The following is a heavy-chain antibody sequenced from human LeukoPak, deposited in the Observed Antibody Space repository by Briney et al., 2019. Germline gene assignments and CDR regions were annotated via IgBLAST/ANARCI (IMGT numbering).Heavy chain of an antibody. Sequence: GGSLRLSCAASGFTFSDYYMTWIRQAPGKGLEWVSAISGSGGSTYYADSVKGRFTISRDNSKNTLYLQMNSLRAEDTAVYYCAKVHRYNFDYWGQGTLVTVSS. V-gene: IGHV3-23*01. CDR1: GFTFSDYY. J-gene: IGHJ4*02. D-gene: IGHD3-9*01. CDR3: AKVHRYNFDY. CDR2: ISGSGGST.